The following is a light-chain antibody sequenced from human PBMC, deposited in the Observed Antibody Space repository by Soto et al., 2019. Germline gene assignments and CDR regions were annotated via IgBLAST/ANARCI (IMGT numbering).Light chain of an antibody. CDR3: QHYANYPIT. CDR1: QSISYW. Sequence: DIQMTQSPSTLSASVGDRVTITCRASQSISYWLAWYQQKPGKAPQLLIYKASNLESGVPSRFSGSGSGTEFILPISSLQPDDFATYYCQHYANYPITFGGGTKVEIK. V-gene: IGKV1-5*03. CDR2: KAS. J-gene: IGKJ4*01.